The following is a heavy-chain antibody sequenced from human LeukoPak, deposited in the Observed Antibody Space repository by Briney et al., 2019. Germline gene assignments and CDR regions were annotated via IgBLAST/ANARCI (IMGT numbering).Heavy chain of an antibody. CDR1: GGSISSYY. CDR2: IYYSGST. V-gene: IGHV4-59*01. Sequence: SETLSLTCTVSGGSISSYYWSWIRQPPGKGLEWIGYIYYSGSTNYNPSLKSRVTISVDTSKNQFSLKLSSVTAADTAVYYCARGYSDYGDSRGGMDVWGQGTTVTVSS. CDR3: ARGYSDYGDSRGGMDV. D-gene: IGHD4-17*01. J-gene: IGHJ6*02.